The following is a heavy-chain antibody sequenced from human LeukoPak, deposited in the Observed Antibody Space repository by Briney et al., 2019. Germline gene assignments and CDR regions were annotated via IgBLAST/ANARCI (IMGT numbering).Heavy chain of an antibody. D-gene: IGHD2-15*01. CDR2: IYYGGST. Sequence: SETLSLTCTVSGGSLSSSSYYWGWIRQPPGKGLEWIGTIYYGGSTYSNPSLKSRVTISVDTSMNQFSLKLSSVTAADTAVYYCASLWSRLSGVVVAALVDYWGQGILLTVSS. J-gene: IGHJ4*02. CDR3: ASLWSRLSGVVVAALVDY. CDR1: GGSLSSSSYY. V-gene: IGHV4-39*01.